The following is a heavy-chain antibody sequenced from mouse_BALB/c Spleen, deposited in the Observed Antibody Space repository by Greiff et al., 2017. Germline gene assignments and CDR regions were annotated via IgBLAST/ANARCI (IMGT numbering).Heavy chain of an antibody. J-gene: IGHJ3*01. Sequence: VMLVESGPGLVQPSQSLSITCTVSGFSLTSYGVHWVRQSPGKGLEWLGVIWSGGSTDYNAAFISRLSISKDNSKSQVFFKMNSLQANDTAIYYCARKGYDGYFFAYWGQGTLVTVSA. CDR2: IWSGGST. CDR1: GFSLTSYG. D-gene: IGHD2-3*01. V-gene: IGHV2-2*02. CDR3: ARKGYDGYFFAY.